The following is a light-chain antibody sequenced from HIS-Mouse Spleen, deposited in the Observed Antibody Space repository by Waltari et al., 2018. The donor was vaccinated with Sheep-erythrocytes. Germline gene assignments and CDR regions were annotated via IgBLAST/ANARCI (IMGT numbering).Light chain of an antibody. CDR1: QSVSSY. Sequence: EIVLTQSPATLSLSPGERATISCRASQSVSSYLAWYQQKPGQAPRLLIYDASTRATGIPARFSGGGSGTDFTLTISSLEPEDCAVYYCQQRSNWYTFGQGTKLEIK. CDR2: DAS. V-gene: IGKV3-11*01. CDR3: QQRSNWYT. J-gene: IGKJ2*01.